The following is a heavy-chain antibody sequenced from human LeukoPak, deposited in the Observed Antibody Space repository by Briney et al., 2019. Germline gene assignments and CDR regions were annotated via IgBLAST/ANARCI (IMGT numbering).Heavy chain of an antibody. J-gene: IGHJ4*02. Sequence: GGSLRLSCAASGFTFSSYAMSWVRQAPGKGLEWVSLIYSRGGTSYADSVKGRFTISRDSSKNTLFLQMNSLRVEDTAVYYCARDPPGIAASGTYYWGQGTLVTVSS. D-gene: IGHD6-13*01. CDR1: GFTFSSYA. CDR3: ARDPPGIAASGTYY. V-gene: IGHV3-53*01. CDR2: IYSRGGT.